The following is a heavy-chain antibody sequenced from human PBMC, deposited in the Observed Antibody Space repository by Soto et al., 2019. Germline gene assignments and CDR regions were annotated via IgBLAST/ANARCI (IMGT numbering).Heavy chain of an antibody. CDR1: GYTFTGYY. Sequence: ASVKVSCKASGYTFTGYYMHWVRRAPGQGLEWMGWINPNSGGTNYAQKFQGRVTMTRDTSISTAYMELSSLRSEDTAVYYCASSDQVAAAGPPHFDYWGQGTLVTVSS. J-gene: IGHJ4*02. D-gene: IGHD6-13*01. V-gene: IGHV1-2*02. CDR2: INPNSGGT. CDR3: ASSDQVAAAGPPHFDY.